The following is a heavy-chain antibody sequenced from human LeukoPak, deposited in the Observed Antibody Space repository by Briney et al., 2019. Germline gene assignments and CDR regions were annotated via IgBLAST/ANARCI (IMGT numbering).Heavy chain of an antibody. CDR2: INWNSGSI. CDR1: GFTFDDYA. CDR3: ARSSRELRGYAPWELMPPFDY. D-gene: IGHD4-23*01. V-gene: IGHV3-9*03. Sequence: GGSLRLSCAASGFTFDDYAMHWVRQASGKGLEWVSGINWNSGSIGYADSVKGRFTISRDNAKNSLYLQMNSLRAEDMALYYCARSSRELRGYAPWELMPPFDYWGQGTLVTVSS. J-gene: IGHJ4*02.